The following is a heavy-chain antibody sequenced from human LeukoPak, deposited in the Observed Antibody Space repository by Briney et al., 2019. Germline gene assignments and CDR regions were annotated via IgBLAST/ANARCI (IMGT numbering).Heavy chain of an antibody. CDR3: ARGTNTAMGVDN. J-gene: IGHJ4*02. Sequence: GGSLRLSCAASGFTFSSYAMSWVRQAPGKGLEWVSAISGSGGSTYYADSVKGRFTISRDNAKNSLYLQMNSLRAEDTAVYYCARGTNTAMGVDNWGQGTLVTVSS. V-gene: IGHV3-23*01. D-gene: IGHD5-18*01. CDR2: ISGSGGST. CDR1: GFTFSSYA.